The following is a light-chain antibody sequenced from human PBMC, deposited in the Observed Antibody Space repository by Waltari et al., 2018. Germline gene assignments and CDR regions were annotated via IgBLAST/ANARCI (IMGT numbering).Light chain of an antibody. Sequence: DIQMTQSPSSLSASAGDSVTITCQASQDISTHSTWYQQKPGKAPKLLIYDASNLEAGVPSRFSGSGSGTDFIFTISSLQPEDIAAYYCQQYKNRITFGQGTRLEIE. CDR3: QQYKNRIT. CDR1: QDISTH. V-gene: IGKV1-33*01. J-gene: IGKJ5*01. CDR2: DAS.